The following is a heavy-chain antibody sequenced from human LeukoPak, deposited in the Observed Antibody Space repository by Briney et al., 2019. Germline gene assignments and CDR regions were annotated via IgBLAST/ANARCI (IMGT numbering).Heavy chain of an antibody. Sequence: GWSLRLSCAASGCSFSSYEMNWARQAPGKGLEWVSYISSSGSPIYYADSVKGRFSISRDTAKNSLYLQMNSLRAEDTAVYYCARGGSSRPLAHWGQGTLVTVSS. D-gene: IGHD1-1*01. CDR1: GCSFSSYE. CDR3: ARGGSSRPLAH. V-gene: IGHV3-48*03. CDR2: ISSSGSPI. J-gene: IGHJ4*02.